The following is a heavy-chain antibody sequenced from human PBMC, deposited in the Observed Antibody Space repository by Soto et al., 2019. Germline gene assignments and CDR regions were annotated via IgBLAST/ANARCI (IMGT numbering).Heavy chain of an antibody. D-gene: IGHD1-26*01. Sequence: QVQLVQSGAEVKKPGSSVKVSCKASGGTFSSYAISWVRQAPGQGLEWMGGIIPIFGTANYAQKLQGRVTITADESTSTAYMELSSLRSEDTAVYYCARIEAVGAPRPQGAFDILGQGTMVTVCS. V-gene: IGHV1-69*01. J-gene: IGHJ3*02. CDR3: ARIEAVGAPRPQGAFDI. CDR2: IIPIFGTA. CDR1: GGTFSSYA.